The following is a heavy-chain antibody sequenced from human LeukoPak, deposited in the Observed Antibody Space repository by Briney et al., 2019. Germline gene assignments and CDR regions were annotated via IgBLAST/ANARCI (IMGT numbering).Heavy chain of an antibody. J-gene: IGHJ4*02. V-gene: IGHV3-33*01. CDR2: IWYDGSNE. CDR3: ARDPSYDFWSGYYALDY. D-gene: IGHD3-3*01. Sequence: GGSLRLSCAASGFTFSSYGMHWVRQAPGKGLEWVAVIWYDGSNEYYADSVKGRFTISRDNSKNTLYLQMNSLRAEDTAVYYCARDPSYDFWSGYYALDYWGQGTLVTVSS. CDR1: GFTFSSYG.